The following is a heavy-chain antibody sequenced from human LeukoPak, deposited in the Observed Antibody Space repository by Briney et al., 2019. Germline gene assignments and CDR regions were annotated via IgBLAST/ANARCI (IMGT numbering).Heavy chain of an antibody. CDR2: ISGSGGST. CDR1: GFTFSSYA. V-gene: IGHV3-23*01. Sequence: GGSLRLSCAASGFTFSSYAMSWVRQAPGKGLEWVSAISGSGGSTYYADSVKGRFTISRDNSKNTLYPQMNSLRAEDTAVYYCAKDPLSGSSGYWGQGTLVTVSS. D-gene: IGHD1-26*01. CDR3: AKDPLSGSSGY. J-gene: IGHJ4*02.